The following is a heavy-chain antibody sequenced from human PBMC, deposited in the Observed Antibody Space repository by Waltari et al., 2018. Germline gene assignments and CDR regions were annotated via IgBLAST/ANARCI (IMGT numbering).Heavy chain of an antibody. V-gene: IGHV3-23*01. J-gene: IGHJ4*02. Sequence: EVQLLESGGGLVQPGGSLRLSCAASGFTFSSYAISWVRQAPGKGLEWVSAISGSGGSTYYADSVKGRFTISRDNSKNTLYLQMNSLRAEDTAVYYCAKDQSSGWYPALYFDYWGQGTLVTVSS. CDR3: AKDQSSGWYPALYFDY. CDR1: GFTFSSYA. D-gene: IGHD6-19*01. CDR2: ISGSGGST.